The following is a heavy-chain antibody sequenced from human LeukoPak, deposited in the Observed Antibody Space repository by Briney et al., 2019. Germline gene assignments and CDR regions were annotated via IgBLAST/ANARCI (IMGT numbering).Heavy chain of an antibody. CDR2: ILTVFGTI. J-gene: IGHJ4*02. Sequence: APVKVSCKASGDSFKNYAVSWVRQAPGQGFEWMGGILTVFGTINYEQKFQDRLTITTDESTTTAYMELNSLTSDDTAVYYCARSKLVTYGFDYWGQGTLVIVSS. V-gene: IGHV1-69*05. D-gene: IGHD4-17*01. CDR3: ARSKLVTYGFDY. CDR1: GDSFKNYA.